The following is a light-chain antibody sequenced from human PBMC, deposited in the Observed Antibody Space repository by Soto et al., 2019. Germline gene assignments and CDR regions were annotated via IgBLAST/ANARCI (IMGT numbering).Light chain of an antibody. J-gene: IGKJ2*01. Sequence: IQLTQSPSSLSASEGDRVTITCRASQSVDAYLHWFQQKPVKPPKLRIYAASTLQSGVPSGFSGSGSETAFTLTISSLQPADFAPYDCQQSHSAPYTFGHGTKVESK. V-gene: IGKV1-39*01. CDR3: QQSHSAPYT. CDR2: AAS. CDR1: QSVDAY.